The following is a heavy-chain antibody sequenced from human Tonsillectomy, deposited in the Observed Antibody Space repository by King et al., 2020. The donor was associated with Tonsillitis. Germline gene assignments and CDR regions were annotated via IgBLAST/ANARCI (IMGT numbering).Heavy chain of an antibody. V-gene: IGHV1-18*04. CDR3: ARDAPEYGGFVGLAY. D-gene: IGHD4-23*01. CDR2: ISTYNGNT. CDR1: GYTFTTYG. J-gene: IGHJ4*02. Sequence: VQLVESGAEVKKPGASVKVSCKTSGYTFTTYGISWVRQAPGQGLEWMGWISTYNGNTNYAQKLQGRVTMTTDTSKNTVYMELRRLRSDDTAVYYWARDAPEYGGFVGLAYWGEGTLVTVSS.